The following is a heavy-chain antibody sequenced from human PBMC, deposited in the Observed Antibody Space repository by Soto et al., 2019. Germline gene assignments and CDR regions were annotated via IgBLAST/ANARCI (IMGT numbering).Heavy chain of an antibody. V-gene: IGHV3-66*01. CDR2: IYSGGST. Sequence: GSLRLSCAASGFTVSSNYMNWVRQAPGKGLEWVSVIYSGGSTNYADSVKGRFTISRDNSKNTLYLQMNSLRAGDTAVYYCAKDLRAYSYRLAWVVGPVPTKNFYYYNGLDVWGQGTTVTVSS. CDR1: GFTVSSNY. D-gene: IGHD3-16*02. CDR3: AKDLRAYSYRLAWVVGPVPTKNFYYYNGLDV. J-gene: IGHJ6*02.